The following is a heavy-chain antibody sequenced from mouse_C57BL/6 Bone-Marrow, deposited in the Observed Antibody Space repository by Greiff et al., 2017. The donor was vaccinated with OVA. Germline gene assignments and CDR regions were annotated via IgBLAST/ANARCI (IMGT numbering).Heavy chain of an antibody. J-gene: IGHJ3*01. CDR1: GYTFTSYW. Sequence: QVQLQQPGAELVRPGTSVKLSCKASGYTFTSYWMHWVKQRPGQGLEWIGVIDPSDSYTNYNQKFKGKATLTVDTSSSTAYMQRSSLTSEDSAVYYCARGGTGSWFAYWGQGTLVTVSA. CDR2: IDPSDSYT. CDR3: ARGGTGSWFAY. D-gene: IGHD3-3*01. V-gene: IGHV1-59*01.